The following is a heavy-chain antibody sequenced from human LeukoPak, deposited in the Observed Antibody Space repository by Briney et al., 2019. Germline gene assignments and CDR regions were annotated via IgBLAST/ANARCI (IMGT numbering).Heavy chain of an antibody. CDR1: GFTFSSYW. J-gene: IGHJ4*02. CDR3: ARDAGNGYGRTFLDY. V-gene: IGHV3-7*01. D-gene: IGHD5-18*01. Sequence: GGSLRLSCAGSGFTFSSYWMTWVRQAPGKGLEWVANINQPGRAEYYADSVKGRFTISKDNARNSLYLQMNSLRAEDTAVYYCARDAGNGYGRTFLDYWGQGTLVTVSS. CDR2: INQPGRAE.